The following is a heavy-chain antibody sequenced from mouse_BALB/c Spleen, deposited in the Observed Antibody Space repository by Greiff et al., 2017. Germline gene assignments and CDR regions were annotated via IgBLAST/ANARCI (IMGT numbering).Heavy chain of an antibody. CDR2: ISDGGSYT. V-gene: IGHV5-4*02. CDR3: ARGGPGYYAMDY. J-gene: IGHJ4*01. CDR1: GFTFSDYY. Sequence: EVKLVESGGGLVKPGGSLKLSCAASGFTFSDYYMYWVRQTPEKRLEWVATISDGGSYTYYPDSVKGRFTISRDNAKNNLYLQMSSLKSEDTAMYYCARGGPGYYAMDYWGQGTSVTVSS.